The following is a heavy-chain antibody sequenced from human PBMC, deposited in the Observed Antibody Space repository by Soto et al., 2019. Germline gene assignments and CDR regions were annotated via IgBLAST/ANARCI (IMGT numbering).Heavy chain of an antibody. V-gene: IGHV3-33*08. CDR2: IWADGSRQ. D-gene: IGHD3-3*01. J-gene: IGHJ4*02. CDR1: GFAFSTYA. CDR3: VGGIGYWRRCDY. Sequence: QVQLVESGGGVIQPGKSLRLSCSASGFAFSTYAMHWVRQAPGKGLEWVAVIWADGSRQFYADSVKGRFTVSRDNSQNTLFLQMNSLRVDDTALYYCVGGIGYWRRCDYGGQGTLVTVSS.